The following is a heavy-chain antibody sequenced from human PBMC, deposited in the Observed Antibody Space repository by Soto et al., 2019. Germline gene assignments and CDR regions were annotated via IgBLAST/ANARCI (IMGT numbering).Heavy chain of an antibody. Sequence: QVQLVQSGAEVKKPGSSVKVSCKASVGTFSSYSINWVRQAPGQGLEWMGGIIPIFGTANNAQKFQGRVTITADESATTVYMELSSLRSEDTAVYYCARAPNILTVKYYFDYWGQGTLVTVSS. CDR2: IIPIFGTA. CDR3: ARAPNILTVKYYFDY. V-gene: IGHV1-69*01. CDR1: VGTFSSYS. J-gene: IGHJ4*02. D-gene: IGHD3-9*01.